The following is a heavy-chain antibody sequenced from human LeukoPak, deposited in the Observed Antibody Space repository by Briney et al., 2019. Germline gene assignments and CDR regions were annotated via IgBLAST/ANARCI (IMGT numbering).Heavy chain of an antibody. Sequence: GGSLRLSCAASGFTMGTDALTWVRLAPGKGLEYVSGNFDSSTYYAESVKGRFTISRDDSNNMLYLQMNSLRAEDTAVYYCAKRRSRNTGPFDYWGLGTLVTVSP. CDR2: NFDSST. D-gene: IGHD5-18*01. V-gene: IGHV3-23*01. CDR1: GFTMGTDA. J-gene: IGHJ4*02. CDR3: AKRRSRNTGPFDY.